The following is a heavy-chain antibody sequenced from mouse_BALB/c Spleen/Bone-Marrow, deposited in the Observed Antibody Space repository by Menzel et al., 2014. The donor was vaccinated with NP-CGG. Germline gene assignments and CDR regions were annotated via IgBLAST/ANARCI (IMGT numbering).Heavy chain of an antibody. Sequence: QVQLQQSGAELVKPGASVKLSCKASGYTFXSYYMYWVKQRPGQGLEWIGEINPSNGGTNFNEKFKSRATLTVDKSSSTAYMQLSSLTSEDSAVYYCTRVPHWGQGTSVTVSS. CDR1: GYTFXSYY. CDR3: TRVPH. CDR2: INPSNGGT. D-gene: IGHD5-1*01. V-gene: IGHV1S81*02. J-gene: IGHJ4*01.